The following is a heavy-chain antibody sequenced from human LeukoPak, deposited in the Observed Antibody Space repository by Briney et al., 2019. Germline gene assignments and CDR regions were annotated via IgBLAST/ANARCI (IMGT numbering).Heavy chain of an antibody. CDR1: GYTFTGYY. D-gene: IGHD1-26*01. V-gene: IGHV1-2*02. Sequence: GASVKVSCKASGYTFTGYYIHWVRQAPGQGLEWMGWINPNSGDTRYIQKFQGRVTMTRDTSISTAYVELIRLRSDDTAVHYCARDGAVNTFDYWGQGTLVAVSS. J-gene: IGHJ4*02. CDR3: ARDGAVNTFDY. CDR2: INPNSGDT.